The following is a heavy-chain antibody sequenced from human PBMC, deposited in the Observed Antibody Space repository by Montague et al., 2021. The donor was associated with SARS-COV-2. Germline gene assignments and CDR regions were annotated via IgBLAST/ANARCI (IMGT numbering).Heavy chain of an antibody. CDR2: ISYDGSNK. CDR1: GFPFSSYA. J-gene: IGHJ6*02. Sequence: SLRLSCAASGFPFSSYAMHWVRQAPGKGLEWVAVISYDGSNKYYADSVKGRFTISRDNSKNTLYLQMNSLRAEDTAVYYCVGQLLFHYYGMDVWGQGTTVTVSS. CDR3: VGQLLFHYYGMDV. V-gene: IGHV3-30*04. D-gene: IGHD2-2*01.